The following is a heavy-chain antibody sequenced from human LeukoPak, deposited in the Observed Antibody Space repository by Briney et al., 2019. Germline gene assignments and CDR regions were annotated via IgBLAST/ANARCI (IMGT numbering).Heavy chain of an antibody. V-gene: IGHV4-59*08. CDR1: GGSISSYY. J-gene: IGHJ5*02. Sequence: SETLSLTCTVSGGSISSYYWSWFRQPPGKGLEWIGYIYYSGSTNYNPSLKSRVTISVDTSKNQFSLKLSSVTAADTAVYYCARLIHSGFDPWGQGTLVTVSS. CDR2: IYYSGST. D-gene: IGHD1-26*01. CDR3: ARLIHSGFDP.